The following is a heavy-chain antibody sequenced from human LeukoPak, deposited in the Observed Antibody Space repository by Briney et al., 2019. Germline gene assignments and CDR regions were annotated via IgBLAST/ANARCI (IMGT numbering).Heavy chain of an antibody. Sequence: PGGSLRLSXAASGFTFSSYSMNWVRQAPGKGLEWVSYISSSSSTIYYADSVKGRFTISRDNAKNSLYLQMNSLRAEDTAVYYCAREPGVYATFYWGQGTLVTVSS. J-gene: IGHJ4*02. CDR1: GFTFSSYS. CDR3: AREPGVYATFY. V-gene: IGHV3-48*01. CDR2: ISSSSSTI. D-gene: IGHD2-8*01.